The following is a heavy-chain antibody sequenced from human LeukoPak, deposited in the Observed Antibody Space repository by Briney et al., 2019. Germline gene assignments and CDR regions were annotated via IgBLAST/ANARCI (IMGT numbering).Heavy chain of an antibody. D-gene: IGHD5-24*01. CDR2: ISSSSSYI. Sequence: PGGSLRLSCAASGFTFSSYSMNWVRQAPGKGLEWVSSISSSSSYIYYADSVKGRFTISRDNAKNSLYLQMNSLRAEDTAVYYCARAGGWLQLSGIDYWGQGTLVTVSS. J-gene: IGHJ4*02. CDR3: ARAGGWLQLSGIDY. CDR1: GFTFSSYS. V-gene: IGHV3-21*01.